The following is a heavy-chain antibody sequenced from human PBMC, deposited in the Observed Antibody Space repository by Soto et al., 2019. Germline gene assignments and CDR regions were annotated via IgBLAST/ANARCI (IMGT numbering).Heavy chain of an antibody. Sequence: SETLSLTCTVSGGSISSYYWSWIRQPPGKGLEWIGEINHSGSTNYNPSLKSRVTISVGTSKNQFSLKLSSVTAADTAVYYCARVTIWSGYPEPDAFDIWGQGTMVTVSS. CDR2: INHSGST. CDR1: GGSISSYY. V-gene: IGHV4-34*01. J-gene: IGHJ3*02. D-gene: IGHD3-3*01. CDR3: ARVTIWSGYPEPDAFDI.